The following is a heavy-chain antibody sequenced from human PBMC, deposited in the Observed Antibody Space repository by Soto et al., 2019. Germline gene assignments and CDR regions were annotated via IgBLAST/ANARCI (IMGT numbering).Heavy chain of an antibody. CDR1: GGTFGSYA. V-gene: IGHV1-69*13. Sequence: ASVKVSCKPSGGTFGSYAISWARQAPGQGLEWMGGIIPFFGSPNYAQKFQGRVTITADESTSTAYMELTRLRSEDTAVYYCARYCSSTTCRKYHYYGMDVWGQGTTVTAP. CDR3: ARYCSSTTCRKYHYYGMDV. D-gene: IGHD2-2*01. J-gene: IGHJ6*02. CDR2: IIPFFGSP.